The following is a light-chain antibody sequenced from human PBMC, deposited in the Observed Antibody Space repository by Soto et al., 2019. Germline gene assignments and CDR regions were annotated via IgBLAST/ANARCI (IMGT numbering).Light chain of an antibody. CDR3: QQYGSPRYT. CDR1: QSVSSIN. V-gene: IGKV3-20*01. J-gene: IGKJ2*01. CDR2: GAS. Sequence: EIVLTQSPGTLSLSPGERATLSCRASQSVSSINLAWFQQEPGQAPRLLIYGASTRATGIPDRFSGSGSGTDFTLTISRLEPEDFALYYCQQYGSPRYTFGQGTKLEIK.